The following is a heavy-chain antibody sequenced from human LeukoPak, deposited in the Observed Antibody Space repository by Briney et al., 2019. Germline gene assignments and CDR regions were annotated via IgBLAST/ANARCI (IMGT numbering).Heavy chain of an antibody. CDR3: ATVVGATWGYNWFDP. J-gene: IGHJ5*02. CDR2: FDPEDGET. V-gene: IGHV1-24*01. D-gene: IGHD1-26*01. Sequence: ASVKVSCKVSGYTLTQLSMHWVRQAPGKGLVWVGGFDPEDGETIYAQKFQGRVTMTEDTSTDTAYMEVSSLRSEDTAVYYCATVVGATWGYNWFDPWGQGTLVSVSS. CDR1: GYTLTQLS.